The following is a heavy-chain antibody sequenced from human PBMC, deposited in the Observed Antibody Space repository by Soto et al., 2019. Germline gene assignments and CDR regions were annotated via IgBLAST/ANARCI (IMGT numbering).Heavy chain of an antibody. D-gene: IGHD3-22*01. J-gene: IGHJ4*02. CDR3: ARHDPMIRTPTDY. CDR1: GGSISSSSYY. CDR2: IYYSGST. V-gene: IGHV4-39*01. Sequence: SETLSFTCTVSGGSISSSSYYWGWIRQPPGKGLEWIGSIYYSGSTYYNPSLKSRVTISVDTSKNQFSLKLSSVTAADTAVYYCARHDPMIRTPTDYWGQGTLVTVSS.